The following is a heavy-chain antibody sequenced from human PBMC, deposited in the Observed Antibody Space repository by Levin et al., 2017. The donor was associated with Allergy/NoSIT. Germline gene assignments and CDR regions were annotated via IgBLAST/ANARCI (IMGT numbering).Heavy chain of an antibody. CDR1: GFTIASTW. CDR3: VSGGGNLHIVY. D-gene: IGHD4-23*01. CDR2: IKQDVSQA. J-gene: IGHJ4*02. V-gene: IGHV3-7*01. Sequence: SCAASGFTIASTWMSWVRQAPGKGLQWVANIKQDVSQAFYVDSVKGRFTISRDNAKNSLYLQMNSLRAEDTALYYCVSGGGNLHIVYWGQGTPVTVSS.